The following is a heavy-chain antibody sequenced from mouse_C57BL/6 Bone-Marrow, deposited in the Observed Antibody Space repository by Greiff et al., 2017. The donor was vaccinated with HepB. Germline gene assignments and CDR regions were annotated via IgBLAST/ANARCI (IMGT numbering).Heavy chain of an antibody. CDR2: IDPENGDT. D-gene: IGHD1-1*01. CDR1: GFNIKDDY. J-gene: IGHJ4*01. CDR3: TTGKLLLRWDY. Sequence: VQLQQSGAELVRPGASVKLSCTASGFNIKDDYMHWVKQRPEQGLEWIGWIDPENGDTEYASKFQGKATITADTSSNTAYLQLSSLTSEDTAVYYCTTGKLLLRWDYWGQGTSVTVSS. V-gene: IGHV14-4*01.